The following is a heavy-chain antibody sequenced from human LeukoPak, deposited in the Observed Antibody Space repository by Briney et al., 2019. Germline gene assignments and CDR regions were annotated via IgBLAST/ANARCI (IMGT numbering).Heavy chain of an antibody. CDR2: ISSSGNTV. V-gene: IGHV3-11*04. D-gene: IGHD4-17*01. CDR1: GFTFSDYY. J-gene: IGHJ4*02. CDR3: AGDGNTGYGDVDY. Sequence: GGSLRLSCAASGFTFSDYYMSWIRQAPGKGLEWVSYISSSGNTVKYADSVKGRFTISRDNAKNSLYLQMNSLRAEDTAVYYCAGDGNTGYGDVDYWGQGTLVTVSS.